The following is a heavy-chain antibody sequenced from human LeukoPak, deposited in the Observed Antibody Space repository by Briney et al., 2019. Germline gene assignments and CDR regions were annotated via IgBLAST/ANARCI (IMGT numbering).Heavy chain of an antibody. J-gene: IGHJ4*02. Sequence: SETLSLTCTVSGGSITNYYWTWIRQPPGKGLEWIGYIHYSGSTNYNPSLKSRVTISVDRSKNQFSLKLSSVTAADTAVYYCARSAVAGTDYWGQGTLVTVSS. CDR3: ARSAVAGTDY. D-gene: IGHD6-19*01. CDR2: IHYSGST. V-gene: IGHV4-59*12. CDR1: GGSITNYY.